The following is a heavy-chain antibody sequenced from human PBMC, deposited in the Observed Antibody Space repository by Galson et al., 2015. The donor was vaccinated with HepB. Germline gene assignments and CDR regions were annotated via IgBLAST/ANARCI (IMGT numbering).Heavy chain of an antibody. J-gene: IGHJ6*02. CDR1: GFIFRSYS. Sequence: SLRLSCAASGFIFRSYSVNWVRQAPGKGLEWVSSISSIGSYIYYGDSVKGRFTISRDNAKNSLYLQMNSLRAEDTAVYYCARDRRVAGSGSYYNSYYYYYGMDVWGQGTTVTVSS. D-gene: IGHD3-10*01. V-gene: IGHV3-21*01. CDR3: ARDRRVAGSGSYYNSYYYYYGMDV. CDR2: ISSIGSYI.